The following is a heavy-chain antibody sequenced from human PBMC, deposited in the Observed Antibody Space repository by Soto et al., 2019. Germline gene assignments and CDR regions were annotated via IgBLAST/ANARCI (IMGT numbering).Heavy chain of an antibody. Sequence: MRLSCAASGFTFSDFYMSWVRQAPGKGLEWVAYISGTDPYMKYADAVRGRFTISRDNAKNSVYLQMNSLRDDDTAVYYCARGSSVRAMNVWGQGTTVTVS. J-gene: IGHJ6*02. V-gene: IGHV3-11*06. CDR3: ARGSSVRAMNV. CDR2: ISGTDPYM. D-gene: IGHD6-13*01. CDR1: GFTFSDFY.